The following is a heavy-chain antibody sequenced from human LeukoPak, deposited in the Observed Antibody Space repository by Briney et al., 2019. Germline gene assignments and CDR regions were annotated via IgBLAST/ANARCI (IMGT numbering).Heavy chain of an antibody. CDR3: AKGAHSYLGSGSYPDH. D-gene: IGHD3-10*01. CDR2: ISGGGDSI. J-gene: IGHJ4*02. CDR1: GITFSSYA. V-gene: IGHV3-23*01. Sequence: PGGSLRLSCAASGITFSSYAMSWVRQAPGKGLEWVSAISGGGDSIYYADSVKGRFTISRDNSKNTQYLQMNNLRGEDTAVYYCAKGAHSYLGSGSYPDHWGRGTLVTVSS.